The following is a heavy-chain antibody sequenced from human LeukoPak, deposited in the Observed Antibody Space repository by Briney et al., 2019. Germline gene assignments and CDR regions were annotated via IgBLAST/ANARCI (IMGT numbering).Heavy chain of an antibody. V-gene: IGHV1-18*01. CDR1: GYTFTSYG. CDR3: ARSSLAVAGSVFDY. D-gene: IGHD6-19*01. Sequence: ASVKVSCKASGYTFTSYGISWVRQAPGQGLEWMGWISTYNGNPHYAQKLQGRVTMTTDTSTSTAYMELRSLRSDDTAVYYCARSSLAVAGSVFDYWGQGTLVTVSS. J-gene: IGHJ4*02. CDR2: ISTYNGNP.